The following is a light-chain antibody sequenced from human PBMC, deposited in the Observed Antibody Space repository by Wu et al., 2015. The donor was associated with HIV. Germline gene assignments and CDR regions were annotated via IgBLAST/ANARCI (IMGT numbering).Light chain of an antibody. CDR2: GAS. J-gene: IGKJ2*03. Sequence: EIVMTQSPATLSVSPGERAILSCRASQSISNQLAWYQQKPGQAPRLLIYGASSRATDIPARFSGSGSGTEFTLTISSLQSEDFAVYYCQQYNNWPRSFGQGTKLEIK. V-gene: IGKV3-15*01. CDR3: QQYNNWPRS. CDR1: QSISNQ.